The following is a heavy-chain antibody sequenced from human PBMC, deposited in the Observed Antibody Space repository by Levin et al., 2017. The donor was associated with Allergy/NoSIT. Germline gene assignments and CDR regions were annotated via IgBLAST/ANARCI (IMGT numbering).Heavy chain of an antibody. V-gene: IGHV4-39*01. D-gene: IGHD1-1*01. Sequence: SETLSLTCSVSGGSVSDGLYHWGWIRQPPGKGLEWIASAYYLGNTYYNPSLKSRVTISVDPSKNQFSLQVTSVTAAATALYYCARLANGIPSDNWGQGTLVTVSS. CDR1: GGSVSDGLYH. CDR2: AYYLGNT. J-gene: IGHJ4*02. CDR3: ARLANGIPSDN.